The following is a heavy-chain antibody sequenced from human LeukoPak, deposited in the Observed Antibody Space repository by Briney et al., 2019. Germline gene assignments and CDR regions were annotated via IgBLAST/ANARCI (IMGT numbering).Heavy chain of an antibody. D-gene: IGHD2-21*01. Sequence: GGSLRLSCAASGFTFSTYSMNWVRQAPGKGLEWVSCISSSSGYIYHADSVKGRFTISRDNAKNSLYLQMNSLRAEDTAVYYCARDASGGDYFDYWGQGTLVTVSS. V-gene: IGHV3-21*01. J-gene: IGHJ4*02. CDR2: ISSSSGYI. CDR1: GFTFSTYS. CDR3: ARDASGGDYFDY.